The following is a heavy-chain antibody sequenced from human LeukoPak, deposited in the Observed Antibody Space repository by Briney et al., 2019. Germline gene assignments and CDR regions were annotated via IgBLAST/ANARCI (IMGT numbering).Heavy chain of an antibody. CDR1: GGSISSYY. CDR2: IYTSGST. D-gene: IGHD6-13*01. CDR3: ARVSAAGFPFDY. J-gene: IGHJ4*02. V-gene: IGHV4-4*07. Sequence: SETLSLTCTVSGGSISSYYWSWIRRPAGKGLEWIGRIYTSGSTNYNPSLKSRVTMSVDTSKNQFSLKLSSVTAADTAVYYCARVSAAGFPFDYWGQGTLVTVSS.